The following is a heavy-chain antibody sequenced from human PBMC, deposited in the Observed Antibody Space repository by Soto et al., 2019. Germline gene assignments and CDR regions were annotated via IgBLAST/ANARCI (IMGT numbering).Heavy chain of an antibody. CDR1: GSTFSSSE. CDR2: ISKRSSVI. D-gene: IGHD3-3*01. V-gene: IGHV3-48*03. J-gene: IGHJ6*02. Sequence: EVQLVESGGGLVQPGGSLRLSCAASGSTFSSSEMHWVRQAPGKGLEWLSYISKRSSVIYYADSVKGRFTISRDNAKNLVYLQMNSLRAEDTAVYFCASVNLRFSYGIDVWGQGTTVTVSS. CDR3: ASVNLRFSYGIDV.